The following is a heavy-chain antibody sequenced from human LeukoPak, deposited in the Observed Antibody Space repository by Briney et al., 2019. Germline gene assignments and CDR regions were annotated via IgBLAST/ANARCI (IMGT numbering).Heavy chain of an antibody. CDR2: IYYSGST. D-gene: IGHD4-17*01. V-gene: IGHV4-39*07. Sequence: PSETLSLTCTVSGGSISSSSYYWGWIRQPPGKGLEWIGSIYYSGSTYYNPSLKSRVTISVDTSKNQFSLKLSSVTAADTAVYYCARFFPPHYGGNLDGGGLDYWGQGTLVTVSS. CDR3: ARFFPPHYGGNLDGGGLDY. J-gene: IGHJ4*02. CDR1: GGSISSSSYY.